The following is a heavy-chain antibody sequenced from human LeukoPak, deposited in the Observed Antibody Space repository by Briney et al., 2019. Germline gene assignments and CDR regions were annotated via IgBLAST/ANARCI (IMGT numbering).Heavy chain of an antibody. Sequence: GGSLRLSCAASGFTFSSYAMHWVRQAPGKGLEWVAVISYDGSNKYYADSVKGRFTISRDNSKNTLYLQMNSLRAEDTAVYYCASASYGRGDYFDYWGQGTLVTVSS. CDR3: ASASYGRGDYFDY. CDR1: GFTFSSYA. J-gene: IGHJ4*02. CDR2: ISYDGSNK. V-gene: IGHV3-30*04. D-gene: IGHD5-18*01.